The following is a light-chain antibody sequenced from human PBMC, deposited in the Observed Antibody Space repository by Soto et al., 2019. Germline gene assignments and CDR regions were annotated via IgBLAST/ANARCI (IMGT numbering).Light chain of an antibody. CDR1: QGLGNY. J-gene: IGKJ1*01. CDR2: SAS. CDR3: QQYCSSPWT. V-gene: IGKV1-27*01. Sequence: DMQMTQSPPSLSAFVGDRVTITCRASQGLGNYLAWYQQKPGKAPKLLIYSASVLQSGVPSRFSGSGSGTDFTLTINGLQPEDVAVYYCQQYCSSPWTFGQGTKVEIK.